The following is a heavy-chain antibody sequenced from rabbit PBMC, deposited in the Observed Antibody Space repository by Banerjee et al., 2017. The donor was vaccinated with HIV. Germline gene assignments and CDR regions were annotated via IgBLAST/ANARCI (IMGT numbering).Heavy chain of an antibody. Sequence: QEQLEESGGDLVKPEGSLTLTCTASGFSFNNNYVMCWVRQAPGKGLEWIACINTSSGNTVYATWAKGRFTISKTSWTTVTLQMTSLTAADTATYFCARDLAGVIGRNFNLWGPGPLVTVS. D-gene: IGHD4-1*01. CDR2: INTSSGNT. CDR3: ARDLAGVIGRNFNL. J-gene: IGHJ4*01. CDR1: GFSFNNNYV. V-gene: IGHV1S45*01.